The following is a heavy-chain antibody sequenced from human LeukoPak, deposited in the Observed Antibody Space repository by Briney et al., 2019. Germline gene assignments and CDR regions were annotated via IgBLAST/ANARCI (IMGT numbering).Heavy chain of an antibody. V-gene: IGHV3-23*01. Sequence: GGSLRLSCAASGFTFSSYAMSWVRQAPGKGLEWVSAISGSGGSTYYADSVKGRFTISRDNSKNTLYLQMDTLRAEDTAVYYCAKVPGSSITRYFYFDYWGQGTLVPVSS. CDR3: AKVPGSSITRYFYFDY. J-gene: IGHJ4*02. D-gene: IGHD6-13*01. CDR2: ISGSGGST. CDR1: GFTFSSYA.